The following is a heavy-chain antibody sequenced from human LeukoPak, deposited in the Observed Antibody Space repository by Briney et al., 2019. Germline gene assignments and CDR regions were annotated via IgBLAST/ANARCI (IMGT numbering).Heavy chain of an antibody. V-gene: IGHV3-30-3*01. Sequence: GGSLRLSCAASGFTFSNYAMHWDRLAPGKGLEWVAVISYDGSNKYYADSVKGRFTISRDNSKNTLYLQMNSLRAEDTAVYYCAASPEQWLVYSYFDYWGQGTLVTVSS. D-gene: IGHD6-19*01. CDR3: AASPEQWLVYSYFDY. CDR2: ISYDGSNK. CDR1: GFTFSNYA. J-gene: IGHJ4*02.